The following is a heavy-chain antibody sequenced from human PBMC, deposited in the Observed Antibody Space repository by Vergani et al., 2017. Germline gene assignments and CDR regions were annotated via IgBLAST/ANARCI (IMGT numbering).Heavy chain of an antibody. CDR1: GGSFSGYY. J-gene: IGHJ6*02. Sequence: VLLQQWGAGLLKPSETLSLPCAVFGGSFSGYYWSWIRQPPGKGLEWIGEINHSGSTKFNPSLKSRVTISVDTSKNQFSLKLSSVTAAETAVYYCASARWATGYYYYGMDVWGQGTTVTVSS. V-gene: IGHV4-34*01. CDR3: ASARWATGYYYYGMDV. CDR2: INHSGST. D-gene: IGHD1-26*01.